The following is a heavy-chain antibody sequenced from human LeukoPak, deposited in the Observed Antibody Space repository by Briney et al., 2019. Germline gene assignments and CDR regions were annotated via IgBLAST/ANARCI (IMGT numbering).Heavy chain of an antibody. CDR1: GGSISSSSYY. CDR3: AREGLSYCGGDCYP. CDR2: IYYSGST. Sequence: SETLSLTCTVSGGSISSSSYYWGWIRQPPGKGLEWIGSIYYSGSTYYNPSLKSRATISVDTSKNQFSLKLSSVTAADTAVYYCAREGLSYCGGDCYPWGQGTLVTVSS. J-gene: IGHJ5*02. V-gene: IGHV4-39*02. D-gene: IGHD2-21*02.